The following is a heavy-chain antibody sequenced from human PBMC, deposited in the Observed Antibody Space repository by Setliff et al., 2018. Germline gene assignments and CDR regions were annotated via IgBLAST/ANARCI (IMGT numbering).Heavy chain of an antibody. CDR3: AGDPPRSDWRLDS. Sequence: LSLTCTAYGGTFSDYYWTWFRQPAGKGLEWVSTISGSAGSIHLADSVKGRFTISRDNSKNTVYLEMNNLRADDTAVYYCAGDPPRSDWRLDSWGQGTLVTVSS. CDR2: ISGSAGSI. CDR1: GGTFSDYY. V-gene: IGHV3-11*04. J-gene: IGHJ4*02. D-gene: IGHD1-26*01.